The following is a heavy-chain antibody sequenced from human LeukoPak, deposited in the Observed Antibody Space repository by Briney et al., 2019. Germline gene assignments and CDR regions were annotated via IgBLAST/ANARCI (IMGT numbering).Heavy chain of an antibody. V-gene: IGHV4-59*01. CDR1: GASISSYY. CDR2: IYYSGNT. J-gene: IGHJ4*02. Sequence: PSETLSLTCTVSGASISSYYWSWMRQPPAQGLEWIGYIYYSGNTNYNPSLKSRVTLSIDTSKNQSSLKLNSLTAADTAVYYCARVGYSFGNDYWGQGTLVTVSS. CDR3: ARVGYSFGNDY. D-gene: IGHD5-18*01.